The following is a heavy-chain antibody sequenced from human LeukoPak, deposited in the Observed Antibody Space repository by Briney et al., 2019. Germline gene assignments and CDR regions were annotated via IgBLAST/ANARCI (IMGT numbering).Heavy chain of an antibody. J-gene: IGHJ4*02. Sequence: PSETLSLTCTVSGGSISSYYWSWIRQPPGKGLEWIGYIYYSGSTNYNPSLKSRLTISVDTSKNQFSLKLSSVTAADTAVYYCARISTAAAASYYFDYWGQGTLVTVSS. D-gene: IGHD6-13*01. V-gene: IGHV4-59*01. CDR3: ARISTAAAASYYFDY. CDR1: GGSISSYY. CDR2: IYYSGST.